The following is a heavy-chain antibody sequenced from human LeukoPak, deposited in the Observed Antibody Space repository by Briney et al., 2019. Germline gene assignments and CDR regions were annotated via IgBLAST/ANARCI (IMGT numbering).Heavy chain of an antibody. CDR3: ARGDYYGCNFDY. J-gene: IGHJ4*02. Sequence: SETLSLTCTVSGGSIRSYYWSWIRQPPGKGLEWIGYIYNSGSTNYNPSLKSRVTISVDTSKNQFSLKLSSVTAADTAVYYCARGDYYGCNFDYWGQGTLVTVSS. V-gene: IGHV4-59*01. CDR1: GGSIRSYY. CDR2: IYNSGST. D-gene: IGHD3-10*01.